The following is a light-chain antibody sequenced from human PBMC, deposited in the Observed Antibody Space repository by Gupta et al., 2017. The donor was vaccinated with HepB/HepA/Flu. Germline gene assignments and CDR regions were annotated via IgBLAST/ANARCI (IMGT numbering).Light chain of an antibody. CDR3: QQYDRSCS. V-gene: IGKV1-5*03. J-gene: IGKJ2*04. CDR2: QAS. Sequence: DLQMTQSPSTLSASVGDRVTVGCRASQNRGNSLAWYQQKPGKAPKVLIYQASNVESGVPSRFSGSGNGTDFNLTISGLQPDDFATYYCQQYDRSCSFGQGTKVDIK. CDR1: QNRGNS.